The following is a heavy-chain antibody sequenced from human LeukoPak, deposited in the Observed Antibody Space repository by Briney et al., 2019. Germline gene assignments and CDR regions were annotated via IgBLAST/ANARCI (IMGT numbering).Heavy chain of an antibody. D-gene: IGHD1-20*01. CDR2: IKQDGSEK. V-gene: IGHV3-7*01. CDR1: GFTFSNYW. Sequence: GGSLRLSCAASGFTFSNYWMSWVRQAPGKGLEWVANIKQDGSEKYYVDSVKGRFTISRDNAKNSLYLQMNSLRAEDTAVYHCARVAGAITGTFFDYWGQGILVTVSS. J-gene: IGHJ4*02. CDR3: ARVAGAITGTFFDY.